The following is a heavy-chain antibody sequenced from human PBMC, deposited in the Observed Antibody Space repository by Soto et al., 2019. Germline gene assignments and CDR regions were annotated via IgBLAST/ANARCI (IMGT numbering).Heavy chain of an antibody. D-gene: IGHD2-8*01. J-gene: IGHJ6*02. CDR2: IWYDGSNK. CDR1: GFTFSSYG. CDR3: ARGPFFLYYCDYRDGIYV. V-gene: IGHV3-33*01. Sequence: PGGSLRLSCAASGFTFSSYGMHWFRQAPGKGLEWVAVIWYDGSNKYYADSVKGRFTISRDNSKNTLYLQMNSLRAEDTAVYYCARGPFFLYYCDYRDGIYVRAQ.